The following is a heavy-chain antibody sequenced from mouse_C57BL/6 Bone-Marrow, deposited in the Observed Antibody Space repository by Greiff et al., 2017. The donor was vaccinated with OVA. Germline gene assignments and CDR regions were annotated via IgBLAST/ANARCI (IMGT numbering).Heavy chain of an antibody. CDR3: ARGYYYGSSFTWFAY. V-gene: IGHV1-75*01. D-gene: IGHD1-1*01. CDR1: GYTFTDYY. Sequence: QVQLKESGPELVKPGASVKISCKASGYTFTDYYINWVKQRPGQGLEWIGWIFPGSGSTYYNEKFKGKATLTVDKSSSTAYMLLSSLTSEDSAVYFCARGYYYGSSFTWFAYWGQGTLVTVSA. J-gene: IGHJ3*01. CDR2: IFPGSGST.